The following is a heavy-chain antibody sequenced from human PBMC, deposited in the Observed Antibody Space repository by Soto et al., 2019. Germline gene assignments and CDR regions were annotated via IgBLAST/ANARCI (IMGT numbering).Heavy chain of an antibody. Sequence: GGSLRLSCAASGFTFSSYGMHWVRQAPGKGLEWVAVISYDGSNKYYADSVKGRFTISRDNSKNTLYLQMNSLRAEDTAVYYCAKSQGGYDAGFDYWGQGTLVTVSS. V-gene: IGHV3-30*18. CDR3: AKSQGGYDAGFDY. J-gene: IGHJ4*02. CDR1: GFTFSSYG. D-gene: IGHD5-12*01. CDR2: ISYDGSNK.